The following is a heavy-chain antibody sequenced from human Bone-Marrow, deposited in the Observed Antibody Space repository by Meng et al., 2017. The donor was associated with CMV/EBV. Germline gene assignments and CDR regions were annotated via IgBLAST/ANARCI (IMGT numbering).Heavy chain of an antibody. CDR3: AKASQHDYRCFDY. V-gene: IGHV3-30*02. Sequence: GESMKISCAASGFTFSSYGMHWVRQSPGKGLEWVTFIQYDGSNKYYADSVKGRFTISRDNSKNTLYLQMNSLRDEDTAVYYCAKASQHDYRCFDYWGQGTLVTVSS. J-gene: IGHJ4*02. CDR1: GFTFSSYG. CDR2: IQYDGSNK. D-gene: IGHD4-11*01.